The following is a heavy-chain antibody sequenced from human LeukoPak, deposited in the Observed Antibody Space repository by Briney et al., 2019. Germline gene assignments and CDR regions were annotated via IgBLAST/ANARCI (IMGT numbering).Heavy chain of an antibody. CDR3: ARLWYSSGWYVGYFDY. D-gene: IGHD6-19*01. Sequence: GEALKISCKGSWFSFTSYWIGWVRQMPRKSLEWVGVIYPGDSDTRYSPSFQGQVTISADKSISTAYLQWSSLKAADTAMYYCARLWYSSGWYVGYFDYWGQGTLVTVSS. J-gene: IGHJ4*02. V-gene: IGHV5-51*01. CDR2: IYPGDSDT. CDR1: WFSFTSYW.